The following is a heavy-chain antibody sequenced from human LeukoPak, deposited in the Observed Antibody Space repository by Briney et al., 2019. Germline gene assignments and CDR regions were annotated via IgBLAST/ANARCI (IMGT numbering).Heavy chain of an antibody. D-gene: IGHD6-19*01. Sequence: APVKVSCKASGYTFTSYYMHWVRQAPGQGLEWMGIINPRGGSTSYAQKFQGRVTMTRDTSTSTVYMELSSLRSEDTAVYYCARGDSSGWYDDYYYYYGMDVWGQGTTVTVSS. CDR3: ARGDSSGWYDDYYYYYGMDV. CDR1: GYTFTSYY. CDR2: INPRGGST. V-gene: IGHV1-46*01. J-gene: IGHJ6*02.